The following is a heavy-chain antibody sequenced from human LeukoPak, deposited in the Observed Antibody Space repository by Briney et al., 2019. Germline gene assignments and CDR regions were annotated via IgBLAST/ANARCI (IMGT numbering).Heavy chain of an antibody. V-gene: IGHV1-69*05. Sequence: ASVKVSCKASGGTFSSYTISWVRQAPGQGLEWMGRIIPIFGTANYAQKFQGRVTITTDESTSTAYMELSSLRSEDTAVYYCARLGGSYYGSESPDYWGQGTLVTVSS. CDR3: ARLGGSYYGSESPDY. CDR1: GGTFSSYT. J-gene: IGHJ4*02. D-gene: IGHD3-10*01. CDR2: IIPIFGTA.